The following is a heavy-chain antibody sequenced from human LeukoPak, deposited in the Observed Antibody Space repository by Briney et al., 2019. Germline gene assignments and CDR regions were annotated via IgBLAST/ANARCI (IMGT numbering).Heavy chain of an antibody. CDR3: ARVGGGSGSSFDY. CDR1: DYSISSGYY. J-gene: IGHJ4*02. CDR2: IHQSGTT. V-gene: IGHV4-38-2*02. Sequence: SETLSLTCSVSDYSISSGYYWGWIRQPPGKGLEWIGSIHQSGTTYHNPSLKSRVTISVDTSKNQFSLKLTSVTASDTAVYYCARVGGGSGSSFDYWGQGTLVTVSS. D-gene: IGHD3-10*01.